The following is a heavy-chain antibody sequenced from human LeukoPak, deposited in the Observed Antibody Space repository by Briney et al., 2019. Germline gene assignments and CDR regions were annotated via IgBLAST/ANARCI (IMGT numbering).Heavy chain of an antibody. J-gene: IGHJ4*02. CDR3: ARASYTVTTEYAAY. D-gene: IGHD4-17*01. V-gene: IGHV3-48*04. CDR2: ISISSSSV. CDR1: GFTFSSHA. Sequence: GGSLRLSCAASGFTFSSHAMNWVRQAPGKGLEWVSYISISSSSVYYADSVKGRFTISRDNAKNSLYLQMNSLRAEDTAVYYCARASYTVTTEYAAYWGQGTLVTVSS.